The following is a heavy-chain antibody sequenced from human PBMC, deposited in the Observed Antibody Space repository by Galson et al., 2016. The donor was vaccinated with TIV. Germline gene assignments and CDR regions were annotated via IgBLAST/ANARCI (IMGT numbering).Heavy chain of an antibody. CDR3: AKVGARGYGDYPYYLAY. CDR2: ISYDGSNK. D-gene: IGHD4-17*01. CDR1: GFTFSIYA. V-gene: IGHV3-30*18. Sequence: LRLSCAASGFTFSIYAMHWVRQAPGKGLEWVGLISYDGSNKWYADSVKGRFTISRDNSKNTLYLQMNSLRVEDTAVYSCAKVGARGYGDYPYYLAYWGQGTLVTVSS. J-gene: IGHJ4*02.